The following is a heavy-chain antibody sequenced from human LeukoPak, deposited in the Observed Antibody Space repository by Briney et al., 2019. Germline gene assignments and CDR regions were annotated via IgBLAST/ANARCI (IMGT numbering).Heavy chain of an antibody. Sequence: GGSLRLSCAASGFAFDDYAMHWVRQAPGKGLQWISSINWVGDTSSYADSVKGRFTISRDNSKNTLYLQMNSLRAEDTAVYYCARDAYAVADYWGQGTLVTVSS. J-gene: IGHJ4*02. CDR3: ARDAYAVADY. CDR2: INWVGDTS. D-gene: IGHD4-17*01. CDR1: GFAFDDYA. V-gene: IGHV3-43D*03.